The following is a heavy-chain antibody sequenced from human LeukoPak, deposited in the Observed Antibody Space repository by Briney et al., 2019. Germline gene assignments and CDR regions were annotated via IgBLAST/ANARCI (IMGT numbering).Heavy chain of an antibody. V-gene: IGHV3-30*04. J-gene: IGHJ2*01. CDR1: GFTFSSYA. CDR2: ISYDGSNK. CDR3: ARPRGGDYGFWYFDL. D-gene: IGHD4-17*01. Sequence: GGSLRLSCAASGFTFSSYAMHWVRQAPGKGLEWVAVISYDGSNKYYADSVKGRFTISRDNSKNTLYLQMNSLRAEDTAVYYCARPRGGDYGFWYFDLWGRGTLVTVSS.